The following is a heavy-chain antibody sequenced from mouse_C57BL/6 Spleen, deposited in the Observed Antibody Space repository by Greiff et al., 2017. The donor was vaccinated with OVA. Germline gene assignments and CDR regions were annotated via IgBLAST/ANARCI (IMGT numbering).Heavy chain of an antibody. CDR1: GFTFSSYG. CDR3: ARQTGTRGYYFDY. J-gene: IGHJ2*01. V-gene: IGHV5-6*01. D-gene: IGHD4-1*01. CDR2: ISSGGSYT. Sequence: EVHLVESGGDLVKPGGSLKLSCAASGFTFSSYGMSWFRQTPYKRLEWVATISSGGSYTYYPDSVKGRFPISRDNAKNTLYLQMSSLKSEDTAMYYCARQTGTRGYYFDYWGQGTTLTVSS.